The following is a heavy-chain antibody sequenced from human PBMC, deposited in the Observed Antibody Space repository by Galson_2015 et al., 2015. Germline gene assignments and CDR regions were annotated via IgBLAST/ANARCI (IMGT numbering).Heavy chain of an antibody. CDR1: GFTFSSYG. D-gene: IGHD3-22*01. CDR2: IWYDGSNK. V-gene: IGHV3-33*01. J-gene: IGHJ4*02. Sequence: SLRLSCAASGFTFSSYGMHWVRQAPGKGLEWVAVIWYDGSNKYYADSVKGRFTISRDNSKNTLYLQMNSLRAEDTAVYYCARDTGTYYYDTSGYPLDYWGQGSLVTVPS. CDR3: ARDTGTYYYDTSGYPLDY.